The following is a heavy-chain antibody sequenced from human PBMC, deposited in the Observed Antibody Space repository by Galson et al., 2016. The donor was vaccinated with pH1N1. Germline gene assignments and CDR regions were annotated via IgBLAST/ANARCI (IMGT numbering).Heavy chain of an antibody. D-gene: IGHD3-10*01. CDR1: GYTFTDKY. CDR3: ATSVEGRGSYYFDY. V-gene: IGHV1-2*06. Sequence: SVKVSCKASGYTFTDKYLHWVRQAPGQGLEWMGRINPDSGDTRYTQKFQGRVTMTSDTSVTTAYMELTSVTYDDTAVYFCATSVEGRGSYYFDYWGQGTLVTVSS. CDR2: INPDSGDT. J-gene: IGHJ4*02.